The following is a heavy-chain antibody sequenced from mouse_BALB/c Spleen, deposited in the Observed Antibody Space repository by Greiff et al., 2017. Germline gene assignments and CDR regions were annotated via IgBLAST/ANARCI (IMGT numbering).Heavy chain of an antibody. CDR1: GFSLTSYC. Sequence: VHLVESGPGLVAPSQSLSITCTVSGFSLTSYCVHWVRQPPGKGLEWLGVIWAGGSTNYNSALMSRLSISKDNSKSQVFLKMSSLQTDDTAMYYCARDNGNVWFAYWGQGTLVTVSA. CDR2: IWAGGST. J-gene: IGHJ3*01. CDR3: ARDNGNVWFAY. D-gene: IGHD2-1*01. V-gene: IGHV2-9*02.